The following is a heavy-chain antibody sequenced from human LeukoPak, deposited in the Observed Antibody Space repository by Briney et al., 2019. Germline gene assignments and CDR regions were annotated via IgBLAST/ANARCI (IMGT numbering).Heavy chain of an antibody. V-gene: IGHV1-2*02. CDR1: GYTFTVYY. D-gene: IGHD1-26*01. CDR2: IIPNSGGT. CDR3: ARGVLLQGRGAFDI. J-gene: IGHJ3*02. Sequence: GASVKVSCKASGYTFTVYYIHWLRQAPGQGLEWRGWIIPNSGGTKYAQKFQDRVTMTRDTSISTAYMELSSLTYDDTAVYYCARGVLLQGRGAFDIWGQGAMVTVSS.